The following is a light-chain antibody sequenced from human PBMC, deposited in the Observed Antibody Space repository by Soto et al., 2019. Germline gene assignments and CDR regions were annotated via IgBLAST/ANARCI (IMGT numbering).Light chain of an antibody. CDR2: DAS. V-gene: IGKV3-11*01. Sequence: EIVLTQSPAILSLSPGERATLSCRASESVRSRLAWYQQKPGQPPRLFIFDASSRATDIPARFSGSGSGTDFTLTISSLEPEDFAVYYCQQRTNWACTFGPGTRVDIK. CDR3: QQRTNWACT. CDR1: ESVRSR. J-gene: IGKJ3*01.